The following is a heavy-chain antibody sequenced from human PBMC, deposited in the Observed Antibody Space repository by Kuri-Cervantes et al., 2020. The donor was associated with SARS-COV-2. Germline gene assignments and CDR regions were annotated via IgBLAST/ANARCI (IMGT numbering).Heavy chain of an antibody. CDR2: IYYSGST. J-gene: IGHJ5*02. Sequence: SETLSLTCTASGGSISSYYWSWIRQPPGKGLEWIGYIYYSGSTNYNPSLKSRVTISVDTSKNQFSLKLSSVTAADTAVYYCARDLSAGPNWFDPWGQGTLVTVSS. CDR1: GGSISSYY. V-gene: IGHV4-59*12. D-gene: IGHD6-13*01. CDR3: ARDLSAGPNWFDP.